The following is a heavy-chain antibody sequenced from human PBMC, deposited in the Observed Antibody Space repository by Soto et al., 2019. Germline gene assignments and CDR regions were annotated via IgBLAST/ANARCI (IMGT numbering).Heavy chain of an antibody. Sequence: GGSLRLSCAASGFTFTSYAVSWVRQAPGQGLEWVSAFRGSIGSTYYADSVKGRFTISRDNSKNTLYLQMDSLRAEDTAVYYCAKVRRDGFSSFDYWGQGTLVTVSS. CDR1: GFTFTSYA. CDR2: FRGSIGST. CDR3: AKVRRDGFSSFDY. V-gene: IGHV3-23*01. J-gene: IGHJ4*02. D-gene: IGHD2-2*01.